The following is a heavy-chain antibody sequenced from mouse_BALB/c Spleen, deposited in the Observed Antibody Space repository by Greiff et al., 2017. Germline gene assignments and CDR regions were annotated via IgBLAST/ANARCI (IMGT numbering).Heavy chain of an antibody. CDR1: GYTFTSYW. CDR2: IYPSDSYT. Sequence: QVQLQQPGAELVRPGASVKLSCKASGYTFTSYWINWVKQRPGQGLEWIGNIYPSDSYTNYNQKFKDKATLTGDKSSSTAYMQLSSPTSEDSAVYYCTREEEENPWFAYWGQGTLVTVSA. J-gene: IGHJ3*01. CDR3: TREEEENPWFAY. V-gene: IGHV1-69*02.